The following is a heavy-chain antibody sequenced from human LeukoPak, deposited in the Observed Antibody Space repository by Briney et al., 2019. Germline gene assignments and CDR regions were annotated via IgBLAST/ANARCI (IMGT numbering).Heavy chain of an antibody. D-gene: IGHD3-3*01. Sequence: ASVKVSCKASGYTFTGYYMHWVRQAPGQGLEWMGWINPNSGGTNYAQKFQGRVTMTRGTPISTAYMELSRLRSDDTAVYYCARVITIFGVAPHMDVWGKGTTVTVSS. CDR1: GYTFTGYY. CDR2: INPNSGGT. J-gene: IGHJ6*03. V-gene: IGHV1-2*02. CDR3: ARVITIFGVAPHMDV.